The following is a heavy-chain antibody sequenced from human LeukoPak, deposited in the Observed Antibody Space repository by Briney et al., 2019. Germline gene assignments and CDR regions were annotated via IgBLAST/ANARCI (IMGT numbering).Heavy chain of an antibody. J-gene: IGHJ4*02. Sequence: SGKSLRLSCAASGFTFSTYGMHWVRQAPGKGLEWVAAVWYAGSNKYYADSVKGRFTISRDNSKNTLYLQMNSLRADDTAVYYCARIPWVGELLRGDYWGQGTLVTV. CDR3: ARIPWVGELLRGDY. D-gene: IGHD3-10*01. CDR1: GFTFSTYG. V-gene: IGHV3-33*01. CDR2: VWYAGSNK.